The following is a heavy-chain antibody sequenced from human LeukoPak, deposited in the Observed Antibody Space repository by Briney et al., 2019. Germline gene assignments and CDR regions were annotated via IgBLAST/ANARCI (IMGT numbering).Heavy chain of an antibody. D-gene: IGHD1-26*01. CDR1: GGTLNTHI. CDR3: ARVNLRGSQYNWFDP. Sequence: SVKVSCKASGGTLNTHIFTWVRQAPGQGLEWMGRITPIIDTTKYAQKFQGRMTITADKSTSTIYMELSSLRSDDTAVYYCARVNLRGSQYNWFDPRGQGTLVAVSS. CDR2: ITPIIDTT. V-gene: IGHV1-69*08. J-gene: IGHJ5*02.